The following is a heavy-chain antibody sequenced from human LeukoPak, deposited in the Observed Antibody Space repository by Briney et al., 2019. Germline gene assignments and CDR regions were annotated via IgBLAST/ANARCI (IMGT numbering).Heavy chain of an antibody. V-gene: IGHV4-61*02. J-gene: IGHJ4*02. Sequence: SQTLSLTCTVSGGSISSGSYYWSWIRQPAGKGLEWIGRIYTSGSTNYNPSLKSRVTISVGTSKNQFSLKLSSVTAADTAVYYCARVGMWWAIDYWGQGTLVTVSS. CDR1: GGSISSGSYY. CDR3: ARVGMWWAIDY. D-gene: IGHD2-21*01. CDR2: IYTSGST.